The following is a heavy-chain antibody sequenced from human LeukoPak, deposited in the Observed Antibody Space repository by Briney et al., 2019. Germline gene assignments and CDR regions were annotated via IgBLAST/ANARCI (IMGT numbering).Heavy chain of an antibody. J-gene: IGHJ6*02. CDR3: ARVGSYQPLYYYYGMDV. CDR2: ISAYNGNT. V-gene: IGHV1-18*01. CDR1: GYTFTSYG. D-gene: IGHD3-10*01. Sequence: GASVKVSCKASGYTFTSYGISWVRQAPGQGLEWMGWISAYNGNTNYAQKLQGRVTMTTDTSTSTAYMELRSLRSDDTAVYYCARVGSYQPLYYYYGMDVWGQGTTVTVSS.